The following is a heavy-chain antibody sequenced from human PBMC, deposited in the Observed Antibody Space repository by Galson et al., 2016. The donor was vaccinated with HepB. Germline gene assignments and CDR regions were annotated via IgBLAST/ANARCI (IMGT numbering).Heavy chain of an antibody. V-gene: IGHV1-18*01. CDR3: ARDRDAALDY. CDR1: GYTFTNNG. J-gene: IGHJ4*02. CDR2: ISAHSGNT. Sequence: CKASGYTFTNNGLSWVRQAPGQGLEWMGWISAHSGNTNYAQKFQGRLTLTKDTSASTVYMELRSLRFDDTAMYYCARDRDAALDYWGQGALVTVSP. D-gene: IGHD6-13*01.